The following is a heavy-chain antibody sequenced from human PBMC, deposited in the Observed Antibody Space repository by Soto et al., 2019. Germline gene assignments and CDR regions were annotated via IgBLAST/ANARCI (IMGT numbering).Heavy chain of an antibody. V-gene: IGHV1-3*01. D-gene: IGHD3-22*01. CDR1: GYTFTIYP. Sequence: GASVKVSCKASGYTFTIYPMHWVRQAPGQGLEWMGWINAGNGDTKYSQKFQGRVTITRDTSASTAYMELSSLRSEDTAVYYRARDWTHYDSSGPGDYWGQGTLVTVSS. CDR2: INAGNGDT. CDR3: ARDWTHYDSSGPGDY. J-gene: IGHJ4*02.